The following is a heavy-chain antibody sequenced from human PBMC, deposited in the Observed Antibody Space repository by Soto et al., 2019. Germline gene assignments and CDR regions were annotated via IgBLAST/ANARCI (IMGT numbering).Heavy chain of an antibody. J-gene: IGHJ6*02. D-gene: IGHD2-21*02. V-gene: IGHV1-46*01. CDR2: INPSGGST. Sequence: QVQLVQSGAEVKKPGASVKVSCKASGYTFTSYYMHWVRQAPGQGLEWMGIINPSGGSTSYAQKFQGRVTMTRATSTSTGYMELSSLRSEDTAVYYCARERGYCGGDCGTYYYYYGMDVWGQGTTVTVSS. CDR1: GYTFTSYY. CDR3: ARERGYCGGDCGTYYYYYGMDV.